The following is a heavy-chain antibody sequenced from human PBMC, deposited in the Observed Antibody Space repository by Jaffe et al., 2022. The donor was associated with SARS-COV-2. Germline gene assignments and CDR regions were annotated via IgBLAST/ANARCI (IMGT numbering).Heavy chain of an antibody. CDR1: GFTFDDYA. D-gene: IGHD3-9*01. CDR2: ISWNSGSI. J-gene: IGHJ4*02. V-gene: IGHV3-9*01. CDR3: AKGDILTEPPDY. Sequence: EVQLVESGGGLVQPGRSLRLSCAASGFTFDDYAMHWVRQAPGKGLEWVSGISWNSGSIGYADSVKGRFTISRDNAKNSLYLQMNSLRAEDTALYYCAKGDILTEPPDYWGQGTLVTVSS.